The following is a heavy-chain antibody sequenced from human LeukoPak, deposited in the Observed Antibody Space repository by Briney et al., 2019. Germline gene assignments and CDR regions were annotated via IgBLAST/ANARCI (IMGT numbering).Heavy chain of an antibody. J-gene: IGHJ4*02. CDR3: ARDLYAVGATHSFDY. CDR2: IYYSGST. Sequence: KPSETLSLTCTVSGGSISSFYWSWIRQPPGKGLEWIGYIYYSGSTNYNPSLKSRVTISVDTSKNQFSLKLSSVTAADTAVYYCARDLYAVGATHSFDYWGQGTLVTVSS. D-gene: IGHD1-26*01. CDR1: GGSISSFY. V-gene: IGHV4-59*01.